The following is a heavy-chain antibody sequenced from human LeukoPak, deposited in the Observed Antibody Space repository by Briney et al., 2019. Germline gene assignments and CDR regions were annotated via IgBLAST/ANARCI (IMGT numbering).Heavy chain of an antibody. D-gene: IGHD6-19*01. CDR2: ISRSSSTI. J-gene: IGHJ4*02. CDR1: GFTFSDYE. Sequence: GGSLRLSCAASGFTFSDYEMNWVRQAPGKGLEWVSYISRSSSTIYYADSVKGRFTISRDNAKNSLYLQMNSLRAEDTAVYYCARDAKAVAGSLDYWGQGTLVTVSS. V-gene: IGHV3-48*03. CDR3: ARDAKAVAGSLDY.